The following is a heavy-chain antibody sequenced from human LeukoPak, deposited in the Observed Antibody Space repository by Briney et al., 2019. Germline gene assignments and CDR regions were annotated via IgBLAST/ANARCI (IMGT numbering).Heavy chain of an antibody. D-gene: IGHD3-22*01. J-gene: IGHJ4*02. CDR2: MNPNNGNT. Sequence: EASVKVSCKASGFTFTSYDINWVRQASGQGLEWMGWMNPNNGNTGYAQKFQGRVTMTRDTSTSTVYMELSSLRSEDTAVYYCARDNHYDSSNDYWGQGTLVTVSS. V-gene: IGHV1-8*01. CDR1: GFTFTSYD. CDR3: ARDNHYDSSNDY.